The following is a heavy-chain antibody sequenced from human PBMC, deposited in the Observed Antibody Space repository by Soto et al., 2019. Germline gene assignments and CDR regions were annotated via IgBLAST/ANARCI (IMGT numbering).Heavy chain of an antibody. CDR1: YYLISSVYY. D-gene: IGHD3-22*01. CDR3: PRDLSSGSDPYYFDY. J-gene: IGHJ4*02. V-gene: IGHV4-38-2*02. CDR2: IDYSGKT. Sequence: PSDNLALTCSVSYYLISSVYYWGCVRQTPGKGLEWLGSIDYSGKTYKNPSLKSRVSASVDLSQNQFSLNLRSVTAADTAVYFCPRDLSSGSDPYYFDYWGQGTMVTVSS.